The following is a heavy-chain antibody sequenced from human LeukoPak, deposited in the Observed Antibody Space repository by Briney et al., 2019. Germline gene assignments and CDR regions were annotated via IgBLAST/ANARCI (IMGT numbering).Heavy chain of an antibody. CDR2: ISNKANSYTT. CDR1: GFTFSDQY. J-gene: IGHJ4*02. V-gene: IGHV3-72*01. CDR3: TRFSSGWFRNVY. Sequence: GGSLRLSCAASGFTFSDQYIDWVRQAPGKGLDWVGRISNKANSYTTEYATSVKGRFTISRDDSKNTAYLQMNSLKTEDTAVYYCTRFSSGWFRNVYWGQGTLVTVSS. D-gene: IGHD6-19*01.